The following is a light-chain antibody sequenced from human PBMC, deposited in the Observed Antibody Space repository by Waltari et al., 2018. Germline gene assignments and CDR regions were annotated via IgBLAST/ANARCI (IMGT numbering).Light chain of an antibody. CDR2: GAS. CDR1: QTVRTTY. J-gene: IGKJ4*01. V-gene: IGKV3-20*01. CDR3: QQYDISPLT. Sequence: ELVLTQSPGTLSLSPGERAPPPCSASQTVRTTYFSWYQQKPGQAPTLLIYGASSRATGIPDRFSGSGSGTDFSLNISSVEPEDFAVYYCQQYDISPLTFGGGTKVEIK.